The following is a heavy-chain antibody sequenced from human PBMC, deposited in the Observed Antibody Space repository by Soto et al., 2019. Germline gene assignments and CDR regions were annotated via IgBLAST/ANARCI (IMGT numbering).Heavy chain of an antibody. J-gene: IGHJ4*02. CDR2: IKSKTDGGTA. V-gene: IGHV3-15*01. CDR3: TTGIYYDILTGYHNVAY. Sequence: LSCVASGFNLSHPWMTLVRQAAGKGLEWVGRIKSKTDGGTADYAAPVKGRATISRDDSKNTVYLQMNSLKTEDTAVYYCTTGIYYDILTGYHNVAYWGQGALVTVSS. D-gene: IGHD3-9*01. CDR1: GFNLSHPW.